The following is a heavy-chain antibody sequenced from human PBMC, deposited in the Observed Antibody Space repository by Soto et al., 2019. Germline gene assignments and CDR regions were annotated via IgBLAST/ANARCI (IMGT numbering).Heavy chain of an antibody. D-gene: IGHD3-22*01. CDR1: GFTFGRYA. V-gene: IGHV3-23*01. CDR3: ARTYYYDSTGYYRTFDY. CDR2: AGPSGSST. J-gene: IGHJ4*02. Sequence: GGSLRLSCAASGFTFGRYAMSWVRLAPGKGLEWVSVAGPSGSSTFYADSVRGRFTISRDNVENTLYLQMNSLRVADTALYFCARTYYYDSTGYYRTFDYWGQGTLVTVSS.